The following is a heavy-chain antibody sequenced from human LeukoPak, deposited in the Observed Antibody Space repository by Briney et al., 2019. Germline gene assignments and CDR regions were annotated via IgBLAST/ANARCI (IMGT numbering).Heavy chain of an antibody. Sequence: QSGGSLRLSCAASGFTVSSHYMSWVRQAPGKGLEWVSVIYSDGSTYYADSVKGRFTISRDNSKNTLYLQMNSLSAEDTAVYNCARLPLSSSPNFDYWGQGTLVTVSS. V-gene: IGHV3-53*05. J-gene: IGHJ4*02. CDR3: ARLPLSSSPNFDY. D-gene: IGHD6-6*01. CDR2: IYSDGST. CDR1: GFTVSSHY.